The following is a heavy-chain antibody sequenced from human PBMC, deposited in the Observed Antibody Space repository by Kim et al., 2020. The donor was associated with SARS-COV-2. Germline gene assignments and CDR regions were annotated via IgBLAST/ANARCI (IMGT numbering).Heavy chain of an antibody. CDR1: GFTFDDYA. CDR2: ISWNSGSI. D-gene: IGHD3-16*01. J-gene: IGHJ4*02. V-gene: IGHV3-9*01. Sequence: GGSLRLSCAASGFTFDDYAMHWVRQAPGKGLEWVSGISWNSGSIGYADSVKGRFTISRDNAKNSLYLQMNSLRAEDTALYYCAKASFTPWGSYSYYFDYWGQGTLVTVSS. CDR3: AKASFTPWGSYSYYFDY.